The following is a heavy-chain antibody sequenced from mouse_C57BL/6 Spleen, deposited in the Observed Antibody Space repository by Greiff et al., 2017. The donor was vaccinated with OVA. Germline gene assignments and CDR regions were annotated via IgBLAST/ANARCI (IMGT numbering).Heavy chain of an antibody. J-gene: IGHJ1*03. CDR3: TTYGGGYYVYFDV. CDR2: IDPENGDT. V-gene: IGHV14-4*01. CDR1: GFNIKDDY. D-gene: IGHD2-3*01. Sequence: EVQLVESGAELVRPGASVKLSCTASGFNIKDDYMHWVKQRPEQGLEWIGWIDPENGDTEYASKFQGKATITADTSSNTAYLQLSSLTSEDTAVYYCTTYGGGYYVYFDVWGTGTTVTVSS.